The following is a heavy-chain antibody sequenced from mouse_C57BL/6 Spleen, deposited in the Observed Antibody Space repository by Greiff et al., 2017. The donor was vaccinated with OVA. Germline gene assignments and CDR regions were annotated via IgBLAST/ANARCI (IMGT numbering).Heavy chain of an antibody. CDR1: GYTFTSYG. J-gene: IGHJ4*01. CDR3: ARFGDYYAMDY. Sequence: VQLQQSGAELARPGASVKLSCKASGYTFTSYGISWVKQRTGQGLEWIGEIYPRSGNTYYNEQFKGKATLTADKSSSTAYMELRSLTSEDSAVYFCARFGDYYAMDYWGQGTSVTVSS. CDR2: IYPRSGNT. V-gene: IGHV1-81*01.